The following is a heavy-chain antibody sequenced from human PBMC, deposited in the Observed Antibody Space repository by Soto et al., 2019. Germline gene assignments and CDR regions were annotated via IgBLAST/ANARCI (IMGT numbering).Heavy chain of an antibody. J-gene: IGHJ4*02. Sequence: QITLKESGPPLAKPTKTLTLTCTFSGFSLTTDRVGVGWIRQPPGEALEWLAVIYWDDSKTYRPSLESRLTITKDTSKNPVALTMTSRHSLDTATYYCAHAYGGRSLYWGQGTLVTVSS. CDR2: IYWDDSK. D-gene: IGHD1-26*01. V-gene: IGHV2-5*02. CDR3: AHAYGGRSLY. CDR1: GFSLTTDRVG.